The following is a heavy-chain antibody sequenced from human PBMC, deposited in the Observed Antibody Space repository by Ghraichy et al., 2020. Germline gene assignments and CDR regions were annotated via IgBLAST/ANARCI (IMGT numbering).Heavy chain of an antibody. CDR2: FDYSGRT. V-gene: IGHV4-30-4*01. Sequence: SETLSLTCAVSGRAISSGENYWSWIRQPPGKGLEWLGYFDYSGRTSYSPSFRSRATISVDTSRTELSLNLRSVTAADTALYYCAGVRPTSDAHGIWSRGTRVTVSS. CDR1: GRAISSGENY. J-gene: IGHJ4*02. CDR3: AGVRPTSDAHGI. D-gene: IGHD1-14*01.